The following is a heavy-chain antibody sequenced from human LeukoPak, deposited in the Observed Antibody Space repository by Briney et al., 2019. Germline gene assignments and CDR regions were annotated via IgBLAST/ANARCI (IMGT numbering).Heavy chain of an antibody. CDR2: ISWNSGSI. Sequence: PGGSLRLSCAASGFTFDDYAMHWVRQAPGKGLEWVSGISWNSGSIGYADSVKGRFTISRDNAKNSLYLQMNSLRAEDTALNYCAKGLNYDFWSGSQIDWGQGTLVTVSS. V-gene: IGHV3-9*01. CDR1: GFTFDDYA. J-gene: IGHJ4*02. CDR3: AKGLNYDFWSGSQID. D-gene: IGHD3-3*01.